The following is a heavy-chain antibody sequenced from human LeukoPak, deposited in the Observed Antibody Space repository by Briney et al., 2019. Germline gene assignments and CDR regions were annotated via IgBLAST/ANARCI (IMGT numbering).Heavy chain of an antibody. CDR1: GGSITSYY. CDR3: AREGFDGSGSYYYDY. Sequence: SETLSLTCTVSGGSITSYYWTYIRQPAGKGLEWIGRIHTSGSTNYNPSLKSRVTMSVDTSKNQFSLKLSSVTAADTAVYYCAREGFDGSGSYYYDYWGQGTLVTVSS. CDR2: IHTSGST. V-gene: IGHV4-4*07. D-gene: IGHD3-10*01. J-gene: IGHJ4*02.